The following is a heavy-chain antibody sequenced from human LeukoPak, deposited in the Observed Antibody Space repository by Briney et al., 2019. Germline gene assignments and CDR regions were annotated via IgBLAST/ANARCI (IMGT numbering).Heavy chain of an antibody. J-gene: IGHJ4*02. CDR2: INYSGST. D-gene: IGHD4-23*01. Sequence: SETLSLTCTVSGGSISSSSYYWGWIRQPPGKGLEWIGSINYSGSTYYNPSLKSRVTISVDTSKNQFSLKLSSVTAADTAVYYCAKYGTSYYFDYWGQGTLVTVSS. CDR3: AKYGTSYYFDY. V-gene: IGHV4-39*01. CDR1: GGSISSSSYY.